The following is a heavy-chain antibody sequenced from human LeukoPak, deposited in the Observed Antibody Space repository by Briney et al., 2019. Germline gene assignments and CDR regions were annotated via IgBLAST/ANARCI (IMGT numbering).Heavy chain of an antibody. Sequence: GASVKVSCKASGYTFNSYVISWVRQAPGQGLEGMGWISGYNGNTKYAQKLQGRVTMTTDTSTSTAYMELRSLRSDDTAVYYCAREVATITVAAAGGIDYWGQGTLVTVSS. CDR3: AREVATITVAAAGGIDY. CDR1: GYTFNSYV. J-gene: IGHJ4*02. CDR2: ISGYNGNT. V-gene: IGHV1-18*01. D-gene: IGHD5-12*01.